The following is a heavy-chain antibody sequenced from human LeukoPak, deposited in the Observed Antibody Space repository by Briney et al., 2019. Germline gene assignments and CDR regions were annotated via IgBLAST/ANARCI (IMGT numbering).Heavy chain of an antibody. D-gene: IGHD3-16*01. V-gene: IGHV3-30-3*01. CDR3: ARVGGGDYYYYYYMDV. CDR1: GFTFSNYA. CDR2: ISNDGNNK. J-gene: IGHJ6*03. Sequence: GGSLRLSCATSGFTFSNYAMHWDRQAPGKGLEWVAVISNDGNNKHYIDSVKGRFTISRDNSKDTLYLQINSLRAEDTAVYYCARVGGGDYYYYYYMDVWGKGTTVTVSS.